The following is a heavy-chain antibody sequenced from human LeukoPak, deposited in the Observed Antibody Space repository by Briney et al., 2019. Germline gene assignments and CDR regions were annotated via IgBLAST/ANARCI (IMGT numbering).Heavy chain of an antibody. J-gene: IGHJ4*02. Sequence: SETLSLTCTVSGGSIGNFYWSWIRQPAGKGLEWIGRISSSGSTNYNPSLKSRITMSVDTSKNQFSLKMRSVTAADTAVYYCASQHPYCSGGSCPTDYWGQGTLVTVSS. CDR1: GGSIGNFY. CDR3: ASQHPYCSGGSCPTDY. D-gene: IGHD2-15*01. V-gene: IGHV4-4*07. CDR2: ISSSGST.